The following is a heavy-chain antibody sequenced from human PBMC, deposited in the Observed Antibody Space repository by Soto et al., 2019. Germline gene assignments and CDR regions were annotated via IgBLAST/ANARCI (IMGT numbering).Heavy chain of an antibody. V-gene: IGHV3-23*01. CDR2: VSAGGDMT. CDR1: GFTFSSYA. Sequence: DVQLLESGGHLVQPGGSLRLSCAASGFTFSSYAMSWVRQAPGKGLEWVSCVSAGGDMTYYSDSVKGRFTISRDNSNTALFLQMKSLRIEDTALYYCARGDRGGSGSPASYYYSGLDVWGHGTTVTVS. D-gene: IGHD3-10*01. J-gene: IGHJ6*02. CDR3: ARGDRGGSGSPASYYYSGLDV.